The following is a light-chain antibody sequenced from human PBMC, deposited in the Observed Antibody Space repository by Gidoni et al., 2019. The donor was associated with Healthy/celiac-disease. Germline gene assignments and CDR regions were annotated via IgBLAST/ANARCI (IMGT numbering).Light chain of an antibody. V-gene: IGLV2-14*01. CDR2: EVS. Sequence: QSALTQPASVAGSPGQSITISCTGTCSDVGGDNYVSWYQQHPGKAPNLMIYEVSNRPSGVSNRFSGSKSGNSASLTISGLQSADEADYYCSSYTSSSTGLVFGGGTKLTVL. CDR1: CSDVGGDNY. J-gene: IGLJ2*01. CDR3: SSYTSSSTGLV.